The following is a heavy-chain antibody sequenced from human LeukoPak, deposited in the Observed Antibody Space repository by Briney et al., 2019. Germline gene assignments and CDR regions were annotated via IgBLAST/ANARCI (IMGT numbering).Heavy chain of an antibody. J-gene: IGHJ4*02. CDR2: ISSSSSTI. Sequence: GGSLRLSCAAPGFTFSSYSMNWVRQAPGKGLEWVSYISSSSSTIYYADSVKGRFTISRDNAKNTLYLQMNSLRAEDTAIYYCAKFNMRYCSGGSCHPFDYWGQGTLVTVSS. V-gene: IGHV3-48*01. D-gene: IGHD2-15*01. CDR3: AKFNMRYCSGGSCHPFDY. CDR1: GFTFSSYS.